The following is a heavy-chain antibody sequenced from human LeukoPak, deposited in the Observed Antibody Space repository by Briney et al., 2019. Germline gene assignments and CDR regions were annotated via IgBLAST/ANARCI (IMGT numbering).Heavy chain of an antibody. V-gene: IGHV3-74*01. J-gene: IGHJ5*02. Sequence: GGGLRVSSAPSGVTFSSYWMHSVRQAPGKGLVWVSRINIDGSSTSYAASGKGRFTISRDNAKNTLYLQITSRRPWAPVWYYGARTSSIAARSDRVGLLPWGQGTLVTVSS. D-gene: IGHD6-6*01. CDR2: INIDGSST. CDR1: GVTFSSYW. CDR3: ARTSSIAARSDRVGLLP.